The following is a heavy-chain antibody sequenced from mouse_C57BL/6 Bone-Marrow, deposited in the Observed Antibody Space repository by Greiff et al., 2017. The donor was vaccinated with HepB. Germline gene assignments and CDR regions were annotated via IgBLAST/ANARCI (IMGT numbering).Heavy chain of an antibody. D-gene: IGHD2-5*01. J-gene: IGHJ2*01. CDR3: ARGDDSNYRYYFDD. CDR1: GFSLTSYA. CDR2: IWTGGGT. Sequence: QVQLQQSGPGLVAPSQSLSITCTVSGFSLTSYAISWVRQPPGKGLEWLGVIWTGGGTNYNSALKSRLSISKDNSKSQVFLKMNSLQTDDTARYYCARGDDSNYRYYFDDWGQGTTLTVSS. V-gene: IGHV2-9-1*01.